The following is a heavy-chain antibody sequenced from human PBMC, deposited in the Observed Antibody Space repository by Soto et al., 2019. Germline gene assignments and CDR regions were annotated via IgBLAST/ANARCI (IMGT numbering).Heavy chain of an antibody. CDR2: ISGSGGST. CDR3: AKARGSSTPAPGTY. J-gene: IGHJ4*02. D-gene: IGHD2-2*01. V-gene: IGHV3-23*01. CDR1: GFTFSTYA. Sequence: PGGFLRLSCAASGFTFSTYAMSWVRQAPGKGLEWVSTISGSGGSTYYADSVKGRFTISRDNSKNTLYLQMNTLRAEDTAVYYCAKARGSSTPAPGTYWGQGTLVTVSS.